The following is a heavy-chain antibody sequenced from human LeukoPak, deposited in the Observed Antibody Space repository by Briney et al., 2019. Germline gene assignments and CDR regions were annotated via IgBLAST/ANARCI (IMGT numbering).Heavy chain of an antibody. CDR1: GYTFTDHP. J-gene: IGHJ4*02. D-gene: IGHD1-26*01. CDR3: VKGSRMGATFDD. CDR2: INPHSGAT. V-gene: IGHV1-2*07. Sequence: GASVKVSCKTSGYTFTDHPMHWVRQAPEQGLEWVGDINPHSGATSYAHHFQDRVTMALDSSISVAYLEVRRLKVNDTAVYYCVKGSRMGATFDDWGQGSLVIVSS.